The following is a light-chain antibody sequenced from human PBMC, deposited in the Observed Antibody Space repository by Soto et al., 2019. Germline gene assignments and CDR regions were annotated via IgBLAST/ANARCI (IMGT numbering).Light chain of an antibody. V-gene: IGLV2-14*01. CDR1: SSDVGGYNY. CDR2: EVS. CDR3: SSYTSSSTLV. J-gene: IGLJ2*01. Sequence: QSALTQPASVSGSPGQSITISCTGTSSDVGGYNYVSWYQQHPGIAPKLMISEVSNRPSGVSNRFSCSKSGNTASLTISGLQAEDEADYYCSSYTSSSTLVFGGGTKLTVL.